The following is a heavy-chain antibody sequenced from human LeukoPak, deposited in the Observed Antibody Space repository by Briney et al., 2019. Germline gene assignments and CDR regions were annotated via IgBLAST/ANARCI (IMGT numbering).Heavy chain of an antibody. Sequence: SETLSLTCTVSGGSISSGGYYWSWIRQHPGKGLEWIGYIYYSGSTYSKSTLKSRVTISVDTSKNQFSLKLSSVTAADTAVYYCARARNYTGDNWFDPWGPGTLVTVSS. CDR1: GGSISSGGYY. CDR2: IYYSGST. J-gene: IGHJ5*02. CDR3: ARARNYTGDNWFDP. D-gene: IGHD1-7*01. V-gene: IGHV4-31*03.